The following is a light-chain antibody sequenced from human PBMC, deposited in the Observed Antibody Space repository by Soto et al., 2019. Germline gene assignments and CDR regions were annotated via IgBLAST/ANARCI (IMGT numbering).Light chain of an antibody. Sequence: QSALTQPPSASGSPGQSVTISCTGTKNDIGVYDFVSWYQHHPGKAPRLIIYEVVQRPSGVPDRFSGSKSGNTASLTVSGLQAEDEADYYCSSYTSSSTPWVFGGGTKLTVL. V-gene: IGLV2-8*01. CDR1: KNDIGVYDF. J-gene: IGLJ3*02. CDR2: EVV. CDR3: SSYTSSSTPWV.